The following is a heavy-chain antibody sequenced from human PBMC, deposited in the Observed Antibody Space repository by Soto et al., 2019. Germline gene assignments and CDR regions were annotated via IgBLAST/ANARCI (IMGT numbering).Heavy chain of an antibody. Sequence: QVHLVESGGGVVQPGRSLRLSCAASGLTFSNYAMHWVRQAPGKGLEWVVFISYDGTNRCYPDSVKGRFTISRDNSKNTLYLQMNSLKTEDTAVYYCARESSSTVTTGGGGSAKDYWGQGTLVTVSS. D-gene: IGHD4-17*01. CDR1: GLTFSNYA. CDR2: ISYDGTNR. V-gene: IGHV3-30-3*01. CDR3: ARESSSTVTTGGGGSAKDY. J-gene: IGHJ4*02.